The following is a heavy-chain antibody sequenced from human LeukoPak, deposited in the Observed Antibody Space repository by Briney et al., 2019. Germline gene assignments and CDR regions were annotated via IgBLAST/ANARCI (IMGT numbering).Heavy chain of an antibody. V-gene: IGHV3-30*03. Sequence: GRSLRLSCAASGFNFRLYGIHWVRQTPGKGLGWVAVIPQDGKNQYFADFAKGRFTVSRDNSKNTVHLEMNTLRSEDSAVYYCGAGHFAGVDYWGLGTSVTVSS. J-gene: IGHJ4*02. CDR2: IPQDGKNQ. CDR3: GAGHFAGVDY. CDR1: GFNFRLYG. D-gene: IGHD6-19*01.